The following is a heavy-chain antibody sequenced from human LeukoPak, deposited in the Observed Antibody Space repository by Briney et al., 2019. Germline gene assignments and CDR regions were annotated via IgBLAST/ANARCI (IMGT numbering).Heavy chain of an antibody. Sequence: SETLSLTCTVSGGSISSYYWSWIRQPPGRGLEWTGYIYYSGSTNYNPSLKSRVTISVDTSKNQFSLKLSSVTAADTAVYYCARRYSSGWYDWFDPWGQGTLVTVSS. J-gene: IGHJ5*02. CDR3: ARRYSSGWYDWFDP. D-gene: IGHD6-19*01. V-gene: IGHV4-59*01. CDR1: GGSISSYY. CDR2: IYYSGST.